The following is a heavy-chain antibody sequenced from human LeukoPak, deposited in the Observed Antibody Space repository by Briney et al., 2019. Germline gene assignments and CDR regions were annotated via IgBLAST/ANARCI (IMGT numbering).Heavy chain of an antibody. CDR1: GYTFTSYG. CDR3: ARDFPSGYDSEFNWFDP. D-gene: IGHD5-12*01. J-gene: IGHJ5*02. CDR2: ISAYNGDT. V-gene: IGHV1-18*01. Sequence: GASVKVSCKASGYTFTSYGISWVRQAPGQGLEWMGWISAYNGDTNYAQKLQGRVTMTTDTSTSTAYMELRSLRSDDTAVYYCARDFPSGYDSEFNWFDPWGQGTLVTVSS.